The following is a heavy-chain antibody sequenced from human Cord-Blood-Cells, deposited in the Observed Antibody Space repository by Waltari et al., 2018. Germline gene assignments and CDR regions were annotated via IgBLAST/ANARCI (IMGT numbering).Heavy chain of an antibody. CDR1: GYSISSGYY. CDR2: IYHSGST. Sequence: QVQLQESGPGLVKPSETLSLTCAVSGYSISSGYYCGWIRQPPGKGLEWIGSIYHSGSTYYNPSLKSRVTISVDTSKNQFSLKLSSVTAADTAVYYCARGRLHGDSGYDYFDYWGQGTLVTVSS. J-gene: IGHJ4*02. V-gene: IGHV4-38-2*01. D-gene: IGHD5-12*01. CDR3: ARGRLHGDSGYDYFDY.